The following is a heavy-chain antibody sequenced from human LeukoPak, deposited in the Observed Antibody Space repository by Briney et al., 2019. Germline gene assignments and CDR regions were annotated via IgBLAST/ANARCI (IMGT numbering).Heavy chain of an antibody. Sequence: ASVKVSCKASGYTFTSYYMHWVRQAPGQGLEWMGIINPSGGSTSYAQKFQGRVTMTRDTSTSTVYMELRSLRSDDTAVYYCARVLSGSYFSGLFDYWGQGTLVTVSS. CDR1: GYTFTSYY. CDR2: INPSGGST. V-gene: IGHV1-46*01. D-gene: IGHD1-26*01. J-gene: IGHJ4*02. CDR3: ARVLSGSYFSGLFDY.